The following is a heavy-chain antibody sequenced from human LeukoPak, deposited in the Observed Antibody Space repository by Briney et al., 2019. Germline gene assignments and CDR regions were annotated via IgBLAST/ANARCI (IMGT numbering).Heavy chain of an antibody. CDR3: ARDPRYSGSYYDYYFDY. CDR1: GYTFTSYG. Sequence: ASVKVSCKASGYTFTSYGISWVRQAPGQGLEWMGWISAYNGNTNYAQKLQGRVTMTRDTSTSTVYMELSSLRSEDTAVYYCARDPRYSGSYYDYYFDYWGQGTLVTVSS. D-gene: IGHD1-26*01. J-gene: IGHJ4*02. CDR2: ISAYNGNT. V-gene: IGHV1-18*01.